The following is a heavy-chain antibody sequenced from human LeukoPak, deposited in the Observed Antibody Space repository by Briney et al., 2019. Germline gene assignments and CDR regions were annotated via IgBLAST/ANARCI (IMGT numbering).Heavy chain of an antibody. CDR1: GFTLSGYW. D-gene: IGHD6-13*01. CDR2: IKQDGSER. J-gene: IGHJ4*02. CDR3: ARDSHASSWYQDF. Sequence: GGSLRLSCTASGFTLSGYWMSWVRQAPGKGLEWVANIKQDGSERNYVDSVKGRFTISRDNAKNSLYLQMNSLRAEDTAVYYCARDSHASSWYQDFWGQGTLVTVSS. V-gene: IGHV3-7*03.